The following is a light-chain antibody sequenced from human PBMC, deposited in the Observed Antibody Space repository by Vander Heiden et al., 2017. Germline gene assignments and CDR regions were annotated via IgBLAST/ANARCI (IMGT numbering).Light chain of an antibody. CDR2: GAS. CDR3: QQYDNWPYT. V-gene: IGKV3-15*01. CDR1: QSVDKK. Sequence: EIVMTQSPATLSVSPGDRATLPCRASQSVDKKLAWYQQKPGQAPRLLIYGASTRATGVPARFSGGGSGKEFTLTVSGLQSEDFAVYHCQQYDNWPYTFGQGTKLEIK. J-gene: IGKJ2*01.